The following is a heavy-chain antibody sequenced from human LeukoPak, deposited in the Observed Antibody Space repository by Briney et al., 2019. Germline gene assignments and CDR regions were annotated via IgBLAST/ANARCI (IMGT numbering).Heavy chain of an antibody. J-gene: IGHJ4*02. CDR3: ARGRRIVGALDY. Sequence: ETLSLTCAVYGGSFGGYYWSWIRQPPGKGLEWIGEINHSGSTNYNPSLKSRVTISVDTSKNQFSLKLSSVTAADTAVYYCARGRRIVGALDYWGQGTLVTVSS. CDR2: INHSGST. D-gene: IGHD1-26*01. V-gene: IGHV4-34*01. CDR1: GGSFGGYY.